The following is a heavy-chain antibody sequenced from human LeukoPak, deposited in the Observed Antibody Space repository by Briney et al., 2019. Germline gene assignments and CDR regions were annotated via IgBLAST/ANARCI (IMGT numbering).Heavy chain of an antibody. D-gene: IGHD5-24*01. CDR3: ARGRGRWLPQHNWFDP. CDR2: INHSGST. V-gene: IGHV4-34*01. J-gene: IGHJ5*02. CDR1: GGSFSGYY. Sequence: PSETLSLTCAVYGGSFSGYYWSWIRQPPGKGLEWIGEINHSGSTNYNPSLKSRVTISVDTSKNEFSLKLSSVTAADTAVYYCARGRGRWLPQHNWFDPWGQGTLVTVS.